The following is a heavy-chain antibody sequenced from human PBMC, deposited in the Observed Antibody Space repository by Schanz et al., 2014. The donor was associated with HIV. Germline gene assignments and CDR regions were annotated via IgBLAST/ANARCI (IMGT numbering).Heavy chain of an antibody. CDR2: IIPIFPAA. CDR3: ARDLSSVGSGWYGKWFDP. Sequence: QVQLVQSGAEVKKPGSSVKVSCKASGDTFSSYAISWVRQAPGQGLEWMGGIIPIFPAANYAQKFQGRVTITADKSTSTAYMELSSLRSEDTAVYYCARDLSSVGSGWYGKWFDPWGQGTLVTVSS. D-gene: IGHD6-19*01. CDR1: GDTFSSYA. V-gene: IGHV1-69*06. J-gene: IGHJ5*02.